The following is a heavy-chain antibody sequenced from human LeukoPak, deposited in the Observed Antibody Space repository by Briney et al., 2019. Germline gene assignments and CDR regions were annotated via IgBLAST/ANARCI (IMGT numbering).Heavy chain of an antibody. J-gene: IGHJ4*02. CDR3: ARDRDYDSSGYYRQFDY. Sequence: ASVKVSCKASGGTFSSYAISWVRQAPGQGLEWMGGIIPIFGTANYAQKFQGRVTITADESTSTAYMELSSLRSEDTAVYYCARDRDYDSSGYYRQFDYWGQGTLVTVSS. CDR1: GGTFSSYA. CDR2: IIPIFGTA. V-gene: IGHV1-69*13. D-gene: IGHD3-22*01.